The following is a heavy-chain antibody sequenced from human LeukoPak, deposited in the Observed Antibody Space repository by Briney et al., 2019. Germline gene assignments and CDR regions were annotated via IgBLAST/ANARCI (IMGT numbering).Heavy chain of an antibody. CDR1: GGSFSGYY. V-gene: IGHV4-34*01. CDR2: INHSGST. Sequence: SETLSLTCAVYGGSFSGYYWSWIRQPPGKGLEWIGEINHSGSTNYNPSLKSRVTISVDTSKNQFSLKLSSVTAADTAMYYCARHGDLLSPFQTWGQGTLVTVSS. D-gene: IGHD2-21*02. J-gene: IGHJ5*02. CDR3: ARHGDLLSPFQT.